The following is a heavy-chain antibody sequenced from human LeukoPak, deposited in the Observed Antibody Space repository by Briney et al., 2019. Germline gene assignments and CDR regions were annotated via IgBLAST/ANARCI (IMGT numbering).Heavy chain of an antibody. J-gene: IGHJ4*02. CDR1: GFTFISYS. V-gene: IGHV3-21*01. Sequence: GGSLRLSCAASGFTFISYSINWVRQAPGKGLECVSSISSSSSYIYYADSVKGRFTISRDNAKNSLYLQMNSLRAEDTAVYYCARDRRWGSYRHVDYWGQGTLVTVSS. D-gene: IGHD3-16*02. CDR3: ARDRRWGSYRHVDY. CDR2: ISSSSSYI.